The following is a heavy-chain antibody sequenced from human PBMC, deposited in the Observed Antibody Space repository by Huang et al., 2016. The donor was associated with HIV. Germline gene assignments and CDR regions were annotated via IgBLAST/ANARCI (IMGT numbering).Heavy chain of an antibody. V-gene: IGHV1-46*01. J-gene: IGHJ4*02. CDR3: ARAPPYDSSGYYWVYFDY. D-gene: IGHD3-22*01. CDR1: GYTFTSYY. Sequence: QVQLVQSGAEVKKPGASVKVSCKASGYTFTSYYIHWVRQAPGQGLEGMGVINPSGGSTTYAQKFQGRVTMTRDTSTSTVYMKLSSLRSEDAAVYYCARAPPYDSSGYYWVYFDYWGQGTLVTVSS. CDR2: INPSGGST.